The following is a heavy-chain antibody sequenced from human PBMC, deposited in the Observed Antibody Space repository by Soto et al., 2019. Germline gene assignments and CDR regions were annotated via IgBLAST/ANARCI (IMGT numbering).Heavy chain of an antibody. Sequence: SQTLSLTCAISGDSVSTNSAAWNWIRQSPSRGLEWLGRTYYRSKWHNDYAVSLKSRITINPDTSKNQFSLQLNSVTPEDTAVYFCARCPYTTDWSPFHNWGQGILVTV. CDR3: ARCPYTTDWSPFHN. CDR2: TYYRSKWHN. D-gene: IGHD3-9*01. J-gene: IGHJ4*02. CDR1: GDSVSTNSAA. V-gene: IGHV6-1*01.